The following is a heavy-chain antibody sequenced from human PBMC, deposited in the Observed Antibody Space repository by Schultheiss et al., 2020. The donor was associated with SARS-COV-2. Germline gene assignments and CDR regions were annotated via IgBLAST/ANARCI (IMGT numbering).Heavy chain of an antibody. CDR3: ARVHYFDSSGYYRYYGMDI. V-gene: IGHV4-59*08. D-gene: IGHD3-22*01. CDR1: GGSISSYY. J-gene: IGHJ6*02. CDR2: IYYSGST. Sequence: SETLSLTCTVSGGSISSYYWSWIRQPPGKGLEWIGYIYYSGSTNYNPSLKSRVTISVDTSKNQFSLKLSSVTAADTAVYYCARVHYFDSSGYYRYYGMDIWGQGTTVTVSS.